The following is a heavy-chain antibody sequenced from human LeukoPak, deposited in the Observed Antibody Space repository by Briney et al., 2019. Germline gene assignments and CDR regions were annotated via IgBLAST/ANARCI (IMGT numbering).Heavy chain of an antibody. J-gene: IGHJ4*02. CDR2: ISGIGTST. V-gene: IGHV3-23*01. CDR1: GFTFSSYA. D-gene: IGHD5-24*01. CDR3: AKVVATIQPNFFDY. Sequence: GGSLRLSCAASGFTFSSYAMSWVRQAPGKGLEWVSGISGIGTSTYSADSVKGRFTISRDNSKNTVYLRMSSLRAEDTAVYYCAKVVATIQPNFFDYWGQGTLVTVSS.